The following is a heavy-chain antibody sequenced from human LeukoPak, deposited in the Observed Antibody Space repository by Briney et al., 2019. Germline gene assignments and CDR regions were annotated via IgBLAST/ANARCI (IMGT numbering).Heavy chain of an antibody. CDR1: SFTFRTYG. CDR2: IRDDGSNK. J-gene: IGHJ4*02. Sequence: GGSLRLSCAASSFTFRTYGMHWVRQAPGKGLEWVAFIRDDGSNKYYADSVKGRFTISRDNSKNTLYLQMNSLRAEDTAVYYCAKDFDGYTYGNLDFWGQGTLVTVSS. D-gene: IGHD5-18*01. V-gene: IGHV3-30*02. CDR3: AKDFDGYTYGNLDF.